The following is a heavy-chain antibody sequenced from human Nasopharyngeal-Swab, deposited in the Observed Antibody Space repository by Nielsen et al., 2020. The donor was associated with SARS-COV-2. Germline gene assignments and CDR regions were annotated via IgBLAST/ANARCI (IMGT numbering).Heavy chain of an antibody. J-gene: IGHJ6*02. D-gene: IGHD4-17*01. V-gene: IGHV3-15*01. CDR1: GLTFRNAW. Sequence: GESLKISCAASGLTFRNAWMNWVRQVPGRGLEWVGRIKSKTDGGATDYAAPVKGRFSISRDDSKNTIYVQMNSLKTEDTAVYYCITYYGDSHSYFYYHAMDVWGQGTTVTVSS. CDR2: IKSKTDGGAT. CDR3: ITYYGDSHSYFYYHAMDV.